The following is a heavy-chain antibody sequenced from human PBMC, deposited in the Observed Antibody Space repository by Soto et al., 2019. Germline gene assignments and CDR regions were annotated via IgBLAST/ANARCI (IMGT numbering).Heavy chain of an antibody. D-gene: IGHD2-15*01. CDR1: GFTFSDYY. Sequence: QVQLVESGGGLVKPGGSLRLSCAASGFTFSDYYLSWIRQAPGKGLEWVSYISSSSSYTNYADSVKGRFTISRDNAKNSLYLQMNSLRAEDTAVYYCARDLPCSGGSCYPEGWYFDLWGRVTLVTVSS. CDR2: ISSSSSYT. CDR3: ARDLPCSGGSCYPEGWYFDL. V-gene: IGHV3-11*06. J-gene: IGHJ2*01.